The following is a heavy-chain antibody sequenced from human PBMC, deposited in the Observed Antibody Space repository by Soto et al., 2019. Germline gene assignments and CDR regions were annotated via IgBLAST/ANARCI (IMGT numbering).Heavy chain of an antibody. Sequence: QVQLVESGGGVVQPGRSLRLSCAASEFTFSDYAMHWVRQAPGKGLEWVAVISDDGDKVFYADSMKHRLTISRDNSKSTLFLQLTSLGPEDTALYYCARAHYHDSSGPNGHAFDIWGQGTLVTVSS. D-gene: IGHD3-22*01. V-gene: IGHV3-30-3*01. CDR3: ARAHYHDSSGPNGHAFDI. CDR2: ISDDGDKV. J-gene: IGHJ3*02. CDR1: EFTFSDYA.